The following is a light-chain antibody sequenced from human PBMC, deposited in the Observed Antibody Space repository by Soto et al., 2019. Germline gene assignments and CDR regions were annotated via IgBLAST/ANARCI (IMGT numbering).Light chain of an antibody. Sequence: DIQMTQSPTTLSASVGDRVTITCRASQSISTWLAWYQQKPGKAPKLLIFKTSTLESGVPSRFSGSGSGTEFTLTISSLQPDDFATYYCQQYNSYPLTFGGGTKVEIK. J-gene: IGKJ4*01. V-gene: IGKV1-5*03. CDR1: QSISTW. CDR3: QQYNSYPLT. CDR2: KTS.